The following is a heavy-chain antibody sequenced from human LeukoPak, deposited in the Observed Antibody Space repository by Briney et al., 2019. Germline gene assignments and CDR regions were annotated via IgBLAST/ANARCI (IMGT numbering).Heavy chain of an antibody. CDR1: GDSVSSNSAA. D-gene: IGHD2-21*01. CDR2: TYYRAKWYN. CDR3: ARAGLRGSSGEWYYYYYGMDV. J-gene: IGHJ6*02. V-gene: IGHV6-1*01. Sequence: PSQTLSLTCAISGDSVSSNSAAWNWIRQSPARGLEWLVRTYYRAKWYNDYAVSVKSRITINPDTSKNQFSLQLNSVTPEDTAVYSCARAGLRGSSGEWYYYYYGMDVWGQGSTVTVSS.